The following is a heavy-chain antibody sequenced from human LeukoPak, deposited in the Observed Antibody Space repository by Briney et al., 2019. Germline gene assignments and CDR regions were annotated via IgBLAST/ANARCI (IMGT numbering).Heavy chain of an antibody. V-gene: IGHV4-39*01. J-gene: IGHJ2*01. CDR1: GGSISGSSYF. D-gene: IGHD2/OR15-2a*01. Sequence: SETLSLTCAVSGGSISGSSYFWGWIRQPPGKGLEWIGSIYYSGNTYYNPSLKSRVTISVDTSKNQFSLKLSSVTAADTAVYYCARAFRARYFDLWGRGTLVTVSS. CDR2: IYYSGNT. CDR3: ARAFRARYFDL.